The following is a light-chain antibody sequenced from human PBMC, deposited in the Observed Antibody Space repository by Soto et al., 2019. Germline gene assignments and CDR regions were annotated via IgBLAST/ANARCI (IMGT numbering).Light chain of an antibody. Sequence: DIQMTQSPSSLSASVGDRVTITCRASQSISNYVNWYQQKPGKAPKLLMFAASSLQSGVPARFSGGGSGTDFTRTISSLQPEDFETDYCQQSYSTPRTFGQGTKVEIK. CDR3: QQSYSTPRT. CDR2: AAS. CDR1: QSISNY. V-gene: IGKV1-39*01. J-gene: IGKJ1*01.